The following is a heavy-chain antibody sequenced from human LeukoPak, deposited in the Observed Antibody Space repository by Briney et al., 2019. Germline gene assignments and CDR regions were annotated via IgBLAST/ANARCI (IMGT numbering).Heavy chain of an antibody. J-gene: IGHJ4*02. CDR3: ARGRRTMIVVVFDY. Sequence: SETLSLTCSVSGGSISTNSYYWGWIRQPPGKGLEWIGSIYYSGSTYYNPSLKSRVTISVDTSKNQFSLKLSSVTAADTAVYYCARGRRTMIVVVFDYWGQGTLVTVSS. V-gene: IGHV4-39*07. CDR1: GGSISTNSYY. D-gene: IGHD3-22*01. CDR2: IYYSGST.